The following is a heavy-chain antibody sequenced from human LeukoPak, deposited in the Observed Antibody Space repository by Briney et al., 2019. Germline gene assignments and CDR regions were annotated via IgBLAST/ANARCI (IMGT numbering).Heavy chain of an antibody. J-gene: IGHJ4*02. Sequence: SETLSLTCTVSGGSISSYYWSWIRQPPGKGLEWIGYISYSGSTNYNPSLKSRVTISVDTSKNQFSLKLSSVATADTAVYYCARGRDGYDKAYFDYWGQGTLVTVSS. CDR2: ISYSGST. V-gene: IGHV4-59*01. CDR3: ARGRDGYDKAYFDY. CDR1: GGSISSYY. D-gene: IGHD5-24*01.